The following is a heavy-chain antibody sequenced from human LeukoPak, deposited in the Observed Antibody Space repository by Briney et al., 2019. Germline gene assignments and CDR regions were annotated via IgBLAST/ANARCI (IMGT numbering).Heavy chain of an antibody. CDR1: GFTFSSYW. J-gene: IGHJ3*02. CDR2: IKQDGSEK. Sequence: GGSLRLSCAASGFTFSSYWMSWVRQAPGKGLEWVANIKQDGSEKYYVDSVKGRFTISRDNAKNSLYLQMNSLRVEDTAVYYCARDPGGRGSYASWALDIWGQGTMVTVSS. CDR3: ARDPGGRGSYASWALDI. D-gene: IGHD1-26*01. V-gene: IGHV3-7*05.